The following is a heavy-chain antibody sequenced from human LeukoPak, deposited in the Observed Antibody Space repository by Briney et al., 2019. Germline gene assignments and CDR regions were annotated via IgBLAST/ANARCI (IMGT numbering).Heavy chain of an antibody. V-gene: IGHV3-53*01. Sequence: GGSLRLSCAASGFTVSRNFMSWVRQAPGKGLECVSVIYSGGSTFYADSVKGRFSISRDNSKNTLLLQMNSLRAEDTAVYYCAKDPVPWDYYDSSGYDYWGQGTLVTVSS. CDR2: IYSGGST. CDR3: AKDPVPWDYYDSSGYDY. CDR1: GFTVSRNF. D-gene: IGHD3-22*01. J-gene: IGHJ4*02.